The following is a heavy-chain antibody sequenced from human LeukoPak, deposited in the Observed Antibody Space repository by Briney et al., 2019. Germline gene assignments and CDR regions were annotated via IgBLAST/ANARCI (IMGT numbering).Heavy chain of an antibody. V-gene: IGHV3-7*03. CDR3: ARAPYGGNSDGY. CDR2: IKQEGSEK. D-gene: IGHD4-23*01. Sequence: GGSLRLSCAASGFSFGSYWMSWVRQAPGKGPEWVANIKQEGSEKFYVDSVKGRFTISRDNAKNSLYLQMNSLRAEDTAVYYCARAPYGGNSDGYWGQGTLVTVSS. J-gene: IGHJ4*02. CDR1: GFSFGSYW.